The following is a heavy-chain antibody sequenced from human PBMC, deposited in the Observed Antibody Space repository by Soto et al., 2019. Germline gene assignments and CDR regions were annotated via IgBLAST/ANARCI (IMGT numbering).Heavy chain of an antibody. D-gene: IGHD2-21*02. Sequence: QVQLVQSGAEVKKPGSSVKVSCKDSGGTFSTYSMFWVRQAPGQGLEWMGRIIPMLGVRNYAQRFQDRVTITADKSTATAHMELSSLRSEDTALYYWTIGSWSGDVFDIWGQGTMVTVSS. CDR3: TIGSWSGDVFDI. J-gene: IGHJ3*02. CDR1: GGTFSTYS. V-gene: IGHV1-69*02. CDR2: IIPMLGVR.